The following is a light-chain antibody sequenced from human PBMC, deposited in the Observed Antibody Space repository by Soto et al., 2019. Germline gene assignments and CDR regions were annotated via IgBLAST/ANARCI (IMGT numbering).Light chain of an antibody. CDR2: KTS. CDR3: EAYDYYCSS. CDR1: QTISSW. J-gene: IGKJ1*01. Sequence: DIQLTQSPSTLSASVGDRVTITCRASQTISSWLAWYQQKPGKAPNLLIYKTSNLESGVPSRFSDSESCTDFTLAISGVQPEDFCTYDCEAYDYYCSSLGQGTKVDIE. V-gene: IGKV1-5*03.